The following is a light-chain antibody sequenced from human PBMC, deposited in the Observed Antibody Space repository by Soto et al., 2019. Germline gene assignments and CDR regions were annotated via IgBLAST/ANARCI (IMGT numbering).Light chain of an antibody. CDR1: QSVSSSF. J-gene: IGKJ3*01. Sequence: EIVLTQSPGTLSLSPGERATLSCRASQSVSSSFLAWYQQKPDQATRLLVYGATSRATIIPDSFSGSGSRKDITLTISRVDADYFVVYWCQYYGSSPFTFGHGTIVDIK. CDR2: GAT. CDR3: QYYGSSPFT. V-gene: IGKV3-20*01.